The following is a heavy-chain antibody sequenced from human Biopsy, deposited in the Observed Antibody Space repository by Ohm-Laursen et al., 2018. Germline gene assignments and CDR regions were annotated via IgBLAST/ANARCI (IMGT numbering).Heavy chain of an antibody. J-gene: IGHJ6*02. Sequence: GTLSLTCTVSGGSLSSYYWSWIRQPAGEGLEWIGRIYSSGSTNYNPSLKSRVTLSMDTSKRQFSLKLSSVTAADTAVYYCARMDCSGGSCHYYSYGMDVWGQGTTVTVSS. CDR3: ARMDCSGGSCHYYSYGMDV. CDR1: GGSLSSYY. D-gene: IGHD2-15*01. CDR2: IYSSGST. V-gene: IGHV4-4*07.